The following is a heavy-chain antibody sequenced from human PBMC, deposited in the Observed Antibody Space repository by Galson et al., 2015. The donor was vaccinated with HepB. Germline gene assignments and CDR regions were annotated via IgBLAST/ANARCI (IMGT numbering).Heavy chain of an antibody. V-gene: IGHV3-7*03. CDR3: ARVGGDGRGSGFDY. CDR2: IKQDGSEK. Sequence: SLRLSCAASGFTFSSYWMSWVRQAPGKGLEWVANIKQDGSEKYYVDSVKGRFTISRDNAKNSLYLQMNSLRAEDTAVYYCARVGGDGRGSGFDYWGQGTLVTVSS. CDR1: GFTFSSYW. D-gene: IGHD3-16*01. J-gene: IGHJ4*02.